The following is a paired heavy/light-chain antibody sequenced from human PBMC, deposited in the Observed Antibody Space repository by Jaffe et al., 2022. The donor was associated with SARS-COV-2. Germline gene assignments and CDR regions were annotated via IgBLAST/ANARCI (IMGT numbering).Heavy chain of an antibody. CDR3: ARNLFRGAVLAKFDSGAKNDAFDV. CDR1: GFTFSSYT. CDR2: IGTSISAV. D-gene: IGHD3-10*01. Sequence: EVRLVESGGGLVQPGGSLRLACAASGFTFSSYTMNWVRQAPGKGLEWVSYIGTSISAVYYADSVNGRFTISRDNAKNLLYLQMNSLRADDTAVYYCARNLFRGAVLAKFDSGAKNDAFDVWGHGTMVTVSP. J-gene: IGHJ3*01. V-gene: IGHV3-48*01.
Light chain of an antibody. Sequence: QSALSQPRSVSASPGQTVTIFCTGTSNDIGNYNYVSWYQQHPGEGPRLMISDVSKRPSGVPDRFSGSKSDNTASLTISGLQAEDEADYYCCSYAGTYTWVFGGGTKLTVL. CDR3: CSYAGTYTWV. V-gene: IGLV2-11*01. CDR2: DVS. CDR1: SNDIGNYNY. J-gene: IGLJ3*02.